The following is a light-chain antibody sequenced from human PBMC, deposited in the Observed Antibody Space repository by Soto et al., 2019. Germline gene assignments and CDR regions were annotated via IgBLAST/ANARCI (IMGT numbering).Light chain of an antibody. Sequence: QSALTQPPSASGSPGQSVTISCTGTSSDIGGYYYVSWYQQHPGKAPKLILYEVTKRPPGVPDRFSGSKSGNTASLTVSGLQAEDEAEYYCSSYGGSNNLLFGGGTQLTVL. CDR2: EVT. CDR3: SSYGGSNNLL. V-gene: IGLV2-8*01. CDR1: SSDIGGYYY. J-gene: IGLJ2*01.